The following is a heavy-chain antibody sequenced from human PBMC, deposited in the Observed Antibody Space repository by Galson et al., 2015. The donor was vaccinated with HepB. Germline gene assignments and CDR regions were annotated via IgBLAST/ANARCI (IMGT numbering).Heavy chain of an antibody. CDR2: ISPHNRYT. Sequence: SVKVSCKASGYTFSSYSITWVRQAPGQGLEWVGWISPHNRYTNYAQNFQGRVTMTTDTSTNTAYMELRSLRSDDTAIYYRARGAVVVAVGATENNWFDPWGRGTLVTVSS. J-gene: IGHJ5*02. CDR3: ARGAVVVAVGATENNWFDP. CDR1: GYTFSSYS. D-gene: IGHD2-15*01. V-gene: IGHV1-18*01.